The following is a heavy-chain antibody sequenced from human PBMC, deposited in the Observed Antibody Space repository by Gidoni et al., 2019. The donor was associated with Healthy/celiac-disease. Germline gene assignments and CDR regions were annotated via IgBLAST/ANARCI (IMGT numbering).Heavy chain of an antibody. CDR1: GFTFSSST. CDR3: AKDVLRTFDGLFSFDY. CDR2: ISGSGGST. J-gene: IGHJ4*02. V-gene: IGHV3-23*01. D-gene: IGHD3-9*01. Sequence: EVQLLESGGGLVQPGGSLRLSCAASGFTFSSSTMGWVRQAPGKGLEGVAAISGSGGSTYYADDVKGRFTISRDNSKNTLYLQMNSLRAEDTAVYYCAKDVLRTFDGLFSFDYGGQGTLVTVSS.